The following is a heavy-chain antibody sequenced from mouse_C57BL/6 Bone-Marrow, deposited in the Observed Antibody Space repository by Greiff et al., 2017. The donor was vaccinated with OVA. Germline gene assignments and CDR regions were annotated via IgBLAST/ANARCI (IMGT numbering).Heavy chain of an antibody. J-gene: IGHJ2*01. V-gene: IGHV1-55*01. CDR1: GYTFTSYW. Sequence: QVQLQQSGAELVKPGASVKMSCKASGYTFTSYWITWVKQRPGQGLEWIGDIYPGSGSTNYNEKFKSKATLTVDTSSSTAYMQLSSLTSEDSAVYYCARRRGSLDSSNYFDYWGQGTTLTVSS. CDR2: IYPGSGST. D-gene: IGHD3-2*02. CDR3: ARRRGSLDSSNYFDY.